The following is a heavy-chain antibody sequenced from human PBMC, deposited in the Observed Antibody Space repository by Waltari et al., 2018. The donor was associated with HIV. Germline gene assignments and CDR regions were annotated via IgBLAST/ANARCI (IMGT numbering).Heavy chain of an antibody. CDR2: TRNKLNGYTT. CDR1: GFTLSDHS. J-gene: IGHJ6*03. D-gene: IGHD1-1*01. V-gene: IGHV3-72*01. Sequence: EVQVVESGGGLVQPGGSLRLSCAASGFTLSDHSMDWVRQAPGKGLEWVGRTRNKLNGYTTEYAASVKGRFTISRDDSKNSLSLQMNSLKTEDTAVYYCARGRAGKSSYYYYCMDVWGKGTTVTVSS. CDR3: ARGRAGKSSYYYYCMDV.